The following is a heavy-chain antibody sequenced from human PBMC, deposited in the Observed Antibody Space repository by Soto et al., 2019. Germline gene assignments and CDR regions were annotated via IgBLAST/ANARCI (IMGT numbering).Heavy chain of an antibody. V-gene: IGHV3-30-3*01. CDR1: GFTFSSYA. CDR2: ISYDGSNK. Sequence: GSLRLSCAASGFTFSSYAMHWVRQAPGKGLEWVAVISYDGSNKYYADSVKGRFTISRDNSKNTLYLQMNSLRAEDTAVYYCARARYSGYDPFDYWGQGTLVTVSS. CDR3: ARARYSGYDPFDY. J-gene: IGHJ4*02. D-gene: IGHD5-12*01.